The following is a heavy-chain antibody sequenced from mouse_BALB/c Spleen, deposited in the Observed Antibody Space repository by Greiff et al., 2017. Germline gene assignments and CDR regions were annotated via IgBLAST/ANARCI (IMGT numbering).Heavy chain of an antibody. CDR1: GYTFTSYW. Sequence: QVQLQQSGAELARPGASVKSSCKASGYTFTSYWMQWVKQRPGQGLEWIGAIYPGDGDTRYTQKFKGKATLTADKSSSTAYMQLSSLASEDSAVYYCARYGNYDSYWGQGTTLTGSS. CDR3: ARYGNYDSY. CDR2: IYPGDGDT. D-gene: IGHD2-1*01. J-gene: IGHJ2*01. V-gene: IGHV1-87*01.